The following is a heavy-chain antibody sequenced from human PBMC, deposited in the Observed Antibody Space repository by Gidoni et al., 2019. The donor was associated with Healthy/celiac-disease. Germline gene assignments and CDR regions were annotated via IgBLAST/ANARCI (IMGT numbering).Heavy chain of an antibody. Sequence: TYESSGSTSEHAHQTLTLTCTFSGFSLSTSGVGVGWIRQPPGKALEWLALIYWDDDKRYSPSLKSRLTITKDTSKNQVVLTMTNMDPVDTATYYCAHRRPSGYSSSWYWFDPWGQGTLVTVSS. D-gene: IGHD6-13*01. V-gene: IGHV2-5*02. CDR1: GFSLSTSGVG. J-gene: IGHJ5*02. CDR3: AHRRPSGYSSSWYWFDP. CDR2: IYWDDDK.